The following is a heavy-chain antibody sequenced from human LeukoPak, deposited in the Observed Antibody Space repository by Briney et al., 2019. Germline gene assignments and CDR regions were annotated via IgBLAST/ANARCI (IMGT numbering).Heavy chain of an antibody. Sequence: ASVKVSCKVSGYILTELSMHWVRQAPGKGLEWMGGFDPEDGEKIYAQKFQGRVTMTEDTSTDTAYMELSSLRSEDTAVYYCAREGYSYAMRGGYFDYWGQGTLVTVSS. CDR2: FDPEDGEK. V-gene: IGHV1-24*01. J-gene: IGHJ4*02. CDR1: GYILTELS. CDR3: AREGYSYAMRGGYFDY. D-gene: IGHD5-18*01.